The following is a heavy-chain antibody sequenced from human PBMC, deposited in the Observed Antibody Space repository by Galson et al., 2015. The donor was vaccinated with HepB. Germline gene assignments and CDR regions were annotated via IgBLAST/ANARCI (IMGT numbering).Heavy chain of an antibody. CDR1: GFTFSRFG. V-gene: IGHV3-33*01. J-gene: IGHJ4*02. CDR3: ARDPSEYGDSSFDH. CDR2: IWYDAANK. Sequence: SLRLSCAASGFTFSRFGMHWVRQAPGKGLDWVALIWYDAANKYHADSVKGRFTISRDNSKNMLYLQMNSLTAEDTAVYYCARDPSEYGDSSFDHWGQGILVTVSS. D-gene: IGHD4-17*01.